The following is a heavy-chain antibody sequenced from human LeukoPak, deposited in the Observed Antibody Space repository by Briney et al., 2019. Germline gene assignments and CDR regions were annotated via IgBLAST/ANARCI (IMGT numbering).Heavy chain of an antibody. Sequence: GASVKVSCKASKYTFTNYDINWVRQATGRGLEWMGWMSPNSGNTGYAQKFQGRVTMTRDTSISTAYMELSSLRSDDTAVYFCAREHCSGGSCYSEGLPRNWFDPWGQGTLVTVSS. CDR2: MSPNSGNT. D-gene: IGHD2-15*01. CDR1: KYTFTNYD. CDR3: AREHCSGGSCYSEGLPRNWFDP. V-gene: IGHV1-8*01. J-gene: IGHJ5*02.